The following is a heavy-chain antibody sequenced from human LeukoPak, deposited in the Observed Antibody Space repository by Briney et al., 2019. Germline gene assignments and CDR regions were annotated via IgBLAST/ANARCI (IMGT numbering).Heavy chain of an antibody. CDR2: INHSGST. D-gene: IGHD5-18*01. V-gene: IGHV4-34*01. Sequence: SETLSLTCAVYGGSFGVYYWSWIRQPPGKGLEWIGEINHSGSTNYNPSLKSRVTISVDTSKNQFSLKLSSVTAADTAVYYCARGVGIQLWIYWGQGTLVTVSS. CDR3: ARGVGIQLWIY. J-gene: IGHJ4*02. CDR1: GGSFGVYY.